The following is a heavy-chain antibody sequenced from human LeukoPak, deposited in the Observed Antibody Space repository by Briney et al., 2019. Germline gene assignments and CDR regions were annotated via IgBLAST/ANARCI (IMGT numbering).Heavy chain of an antibody. CDR2: IYYSGST. V-gene: IGHV4-59*08. J-gene: IGHJ4*02. Sequence: PSETLSLTCTVSGGSISSYYWSWIRQPPGKGLEWIGYIYYSGSTNYNPSLKSRVTISVDTSRNQFSLNLNSVTAADTAIYYCARDRQEGGMRVSSFEFWGQGTPVTVSS. CDR1: GGSISSYY. D-gene: IGHD2-15*01. CDR3: ARDRQEGGMRVSSFEF.